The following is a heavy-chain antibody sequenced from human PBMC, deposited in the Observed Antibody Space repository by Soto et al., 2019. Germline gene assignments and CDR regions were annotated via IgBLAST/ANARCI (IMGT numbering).Heavy chain of an antibody. CDR1: GFAISSYS. D-gene: IGHD5-18*01. CDR3: AREVDTSMGNEASDI. V-gene: IGHV3-21*01. Sequence: VGSLRLSCAAQGFAISSYSMSWVRQAPGKGLEWVSSIGSSGIYIYYADSMRGRFTISRDNAKNSLFLQMNSLRAEDTAVYYCAREVDTSMGNEASDIWGQGTMVTVSS. J-gene: IGHJ3*02. CDR2: IGSSGIYI.